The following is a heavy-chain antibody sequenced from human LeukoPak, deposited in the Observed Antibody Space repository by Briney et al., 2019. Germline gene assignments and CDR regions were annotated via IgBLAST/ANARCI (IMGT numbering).Heavy chain of an antibody. CDR3: AGETSQKGAHYMDV. CDR2: IYYSGST. D-gene: IGHD3-16*01. Sequence: SETLSLTCAASGGTISSYYRSWIRQPPGKGLKWIGYIYYSGSTSYNPSFGRRGTIIVETSENQFSLKLISVTAADTTVFYCAGETSQKGAHYMDVWGKGTTVTISS. J-gene: IGHJ6*03. V-gene: IGHV4-59*01. CDR1: GGTISSYY.